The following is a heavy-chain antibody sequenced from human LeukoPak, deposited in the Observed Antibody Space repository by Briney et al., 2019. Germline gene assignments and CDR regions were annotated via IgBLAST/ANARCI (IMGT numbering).Heavy chain of an antibody. CDR2: IKSDGST. J-gene: IGHJ5*01. D-gene: IGHD3-10*01. CDR3: ARAITYFYGSVTYDWFDS. CDR1: GFTFSSYW. Sequence: PGGSLRLSCAASGFTFSSYWMHWVRQTPGKGLMWVSRIKSDGSTIYADSVQGRFTISRDNAKNMVYLQMNSLRAEDTAIYYCARAITYFYGSVTYDWFDSWGQGTLVTVPS. V-gene: IGHV3-74*01.